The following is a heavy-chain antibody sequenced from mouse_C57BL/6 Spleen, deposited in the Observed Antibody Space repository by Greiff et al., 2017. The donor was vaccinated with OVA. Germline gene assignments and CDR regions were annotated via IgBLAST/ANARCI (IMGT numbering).Heavy chain of an antibody. CDR2: IDPSDSYT. CDR1: GYTFTSYW. D-gene: IGHD4-1*01. V-gene: IGHV1-50*01. CDR3: ARTRTWDVRYFDV. J-gene: IGHJ1*03. Sequence: VQLQQPGAELVKPGASVKLSCKASGYTFTSYWLQWVNQRPGQGLEWIGEIDPSDSYTNYNQKFKGKATLTVDTSSSTAYMQLSSLTSEDSAVYYGARTRTWDVRYFDVWGTGTTVTVSS.